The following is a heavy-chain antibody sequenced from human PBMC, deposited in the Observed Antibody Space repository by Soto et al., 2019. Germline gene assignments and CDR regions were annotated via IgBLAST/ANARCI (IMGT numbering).Heavy chain of an antibody. Sequence: QVQLQQWGAGLLKPSETLSLTCAVYGGSFSGYYWSWIRQPPGKGLEWIGEINHSGSTNYNPSLKRRDNISVDTSKNQFSLKLSSVTAADTAVYYCAGAAAGYYYYYMDVWGKGTTVTVSS. CDR3: AGAAAGYYYYYMDV. CDR1: GGSFSGYY. D-gene: IGHD6-13*01. CDR2: INHSGST. V-gene: IGHV4-34*01. J-gene: IGHJ6*03.